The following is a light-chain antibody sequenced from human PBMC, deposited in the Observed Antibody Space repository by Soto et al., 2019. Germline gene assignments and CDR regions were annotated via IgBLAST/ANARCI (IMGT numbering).Light chain of an antibody. Sequence: DGVMTQSPLSLPVTLGQPASISCRSSQSLVSSDGNTFLIWFQQRPGQSPRRLIYKVSNRDSGVPDRFSGRGSGTDFTLEISRVEADDVGFYYCMQATHWPWTFGQGPKVEIK. CDR2: KVS. V-gene: IGKV2-30*01. J-gene: IGKJ1*01. CDR3: MQATHWPWT. CDR1: QSLVSSDGNTF.